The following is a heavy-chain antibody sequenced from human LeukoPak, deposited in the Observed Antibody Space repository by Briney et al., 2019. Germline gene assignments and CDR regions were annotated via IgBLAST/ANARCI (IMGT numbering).Heavy chain of an antibody. V-gene: IGHV3-21*01. CDR1: GFTFSSYS. CDR2: ISSSSSYI. D-gene: IGHD4-17*01. J-gene: IGHJ4*02. CDR3: AREPHYGDYSLFDY. Sequence: GGSLRLSCAASGFTFSSYSMNWVRQAPGKGLEWVSSISSSSSYIYYADSVKGRFTISRDNAKNSLYLQMDSLRAEDTAVYYCAREPHYGDYSLFDYWGQGTLVTVSS.